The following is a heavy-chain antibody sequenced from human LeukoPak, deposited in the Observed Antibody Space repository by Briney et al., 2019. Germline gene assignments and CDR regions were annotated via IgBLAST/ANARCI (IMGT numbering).Heavy chain of an antibody. J-gene: IGHJ4*02. D-gene: IGHD3-22*01. CDR1: GGSISRGSYY. V-gene: IGHV4-61*02. Sequence: SETLTLTCTVSGGSISRGSYYWSWIRPPAGKGLEWIGRIYTTGSTNYNPSLKSRVTISIDTSKNQFSLKLRSVTAADTAVYYCARHSGYDSLDYWGQGTLVTVSS. CDR3: ARHSGYDSLDY. CDR2: IYTTGST.